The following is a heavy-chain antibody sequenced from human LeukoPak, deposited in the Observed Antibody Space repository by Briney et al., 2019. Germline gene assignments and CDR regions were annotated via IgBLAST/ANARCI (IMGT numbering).Heavy chain of an antibody. D-gene: IGHD3-22*01. J-gene: IGHJ4*02. CDR1: GFTFSSYG. V-gene: IGHV3-30*18. CDR2: ISYDGSNK. CDR3: AKDLGYYYDSSGYSLFDY. Sequence: PGGSLRLSCAASGFTFSSYGMHWVRQAPGKGLEWVAVISYDGSNKYYGDSVKGRFTISRDNPKNTLYLQMNSLRAEDTAVYYCAKDLGYYYDSSGYSLFDYWGQGTLVTVSS.